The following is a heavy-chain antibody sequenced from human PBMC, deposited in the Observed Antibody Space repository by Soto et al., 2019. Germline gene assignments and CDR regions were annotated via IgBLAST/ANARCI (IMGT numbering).Heavy chain of an antibody. CDR3: ARVVRFFGGHARY. V-gene: IGHV1-8*01. CDR1: GYTFTEFD. J-gene: IGHJ4*02. D-gene: IGHD3-3*01. Sequence: QVLLVESGADVKKPGASVKVSCTTSGYTFTEFDINWVRQDPGQGLEWMGWMNTNTGKTGYAQKFQGRVTMTRDTCISTAYMELRRLRSEDTAVYYCARVVRFFGGHARYWGQGTLVTVSS. CDR2: MNTNTGKT.